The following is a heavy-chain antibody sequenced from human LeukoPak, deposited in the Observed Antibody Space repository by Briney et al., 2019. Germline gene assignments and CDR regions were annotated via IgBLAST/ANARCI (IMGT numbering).Heavy chain of an antibody. V-gene: IGHV5-51*01. CDR2: IYPGDSDT. CDR3: ARQGGYCSSTSCCESWFDP. D-gene: IGHD2-2*01. Sequence: GESLKISCKGSGYSFTSYWIGWVRQMPGKGLERMGIIYPGDSDTRYSPSFQGQVTISADKSISTAYLQWSSLKASDTAMYYCARQGGYCSSTSCCESWFDPWGQGTLVTVSS. J-gene: IGHJ5*02. CDR1: GYSFTSYW.